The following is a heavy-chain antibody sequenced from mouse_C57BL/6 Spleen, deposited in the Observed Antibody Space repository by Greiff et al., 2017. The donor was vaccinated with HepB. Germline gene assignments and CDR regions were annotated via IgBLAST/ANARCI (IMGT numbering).Heavy chain of an antibody. CDR2: INPNNGGT. Sequence: VQLKHSGPELVKPGASVKISCKASGYTFTDYYMNWVKQSHGKSLEWIGDINPNNGGTSYNQKFKGKATLTVDKSSSTAYMELRSLTSEDSAVYYCASWRWVYYYGSSWEYFDVWGTGTTVTVSS. D-gene: IGHD1-1*01. J-gene: IGHJ1*03. CDR1: GYTFTDYY. CDR3: ASWRWVYYYGSSWEYFDV. V-gene: IGHV1-26*01.